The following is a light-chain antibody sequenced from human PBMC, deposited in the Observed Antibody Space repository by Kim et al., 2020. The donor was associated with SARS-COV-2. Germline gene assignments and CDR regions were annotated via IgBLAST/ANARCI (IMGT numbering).Light chain of an antibody. CDR3: QQYNNCPRT. CDR2: GAS. CDR1: QSVSSN. J-gene: IGKJ1*01. Sequence: VSPGESASLPCRASQSVSSNVAGYQQKPDQAPGLLIYGASTRATGIPSRLRGSGSGTEFTLNISSLPSEDFSVYFCQQYNNCPRTFGQGTKVDIK. V-gene: IGKV3-15*01.